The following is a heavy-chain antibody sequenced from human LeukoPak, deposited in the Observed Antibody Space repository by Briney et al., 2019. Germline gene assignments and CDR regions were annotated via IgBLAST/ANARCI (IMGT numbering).Heavy chain of an antibody. V-gene: IGHV4-34*01. CDR3: AREAPKYYDFWSGYYKNNWFDP. D-gene: IGHD3-3*01. CDR1: GGSISGYY. CDR2: INHSGST. J-gene: IGHJ5*02. Sequence: SETLSLTCTVSGGSISGYYWSWIRQPPGKGLEWIGKINHSGSTNYNPSLKSRVTISVDTSKNQFSLKLSSVTAADTAVYYCAREAPKYYDFWSGYYKNNWFDPWGQGTLVTVSS.